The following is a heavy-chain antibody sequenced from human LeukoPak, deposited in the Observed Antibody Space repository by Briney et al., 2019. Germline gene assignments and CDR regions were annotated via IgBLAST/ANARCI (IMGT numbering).Heavy chain of an antibody. CDR3: ARDGSGWSRAV. Sequence: GGSLRLSCAACGCTFCAYSIWYMRQAPEKGLEWVSSISSTTYTYYADSVKGLFTTSRDNSKNSLSLQMNSLTAEDTALCNSARDGSGWSRAVWGQGTTVTVSS. D-gene: IGHD6-19*01. CDR1: GCTFCAYS. V-gene: IGHV3-21*03. J-gene: IGHJ6*02. CDR2: ISSTTYT.